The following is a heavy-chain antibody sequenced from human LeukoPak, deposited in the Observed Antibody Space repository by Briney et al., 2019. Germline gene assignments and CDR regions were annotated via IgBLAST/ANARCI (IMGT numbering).Heavy chain of an antibody. CDR1: GYSFTNYY. CDR2: VNPSGGST. Sequence: ASVKVSCKAPGYSFTNYYIHWGRQAPGQGLEWMGMVNPSGGSTNYAQKFQGRVTMTRGTSTTTGYMELTTLTSDDTAVYYCARVLTDTVGWYHFDNWGQGTLVTVSS. V-gene: IGHV1-46*01. D-gene: IGHD6-19*01. J-gene: IGHJ4*02. CDR3: ARVLTDTVGWYHFDN.